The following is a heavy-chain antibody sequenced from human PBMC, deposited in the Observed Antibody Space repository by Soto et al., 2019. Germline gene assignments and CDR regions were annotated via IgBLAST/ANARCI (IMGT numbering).Heavy chain of an antibody. CDR2: INPTGSP. CDR3: ARSREQWLVDAFDI. CDR1: DGSLTGYY. Sequence: QVQIQQWGAGLLKSSETLSLTCVVYDGSLTGYYWSWIRQPPGRGLEWIGEINPTGSPKYNPSLMSRVTISVDTSKNQFSRKLSSVTAADTAVFYCARSREQWLVDAFDIWGQGTMVTVSS. D-gene: IGHD6-19*01. V-gene: IGHV4-34*01. J-gene: IGHJ3*02.